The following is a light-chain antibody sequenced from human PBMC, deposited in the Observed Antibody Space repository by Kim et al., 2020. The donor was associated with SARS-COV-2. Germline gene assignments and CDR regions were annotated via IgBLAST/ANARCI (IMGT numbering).Light chain of an antibody. Sequence: PGQRVTISCSGSSSNIGSNTVNWYQQLAGTAPKLLICSNNQRPSGVPDRFSGSKSGTSASLAISGLQSEEEADYYCAAWDDSLNAFGTGTKVTVL. CDR2: SNN. CDR1: SSNIGSNT. V-gene: IGLV1-44*01. CDR3: AAWDDSLNA. J-gene: IGLJ1*01.